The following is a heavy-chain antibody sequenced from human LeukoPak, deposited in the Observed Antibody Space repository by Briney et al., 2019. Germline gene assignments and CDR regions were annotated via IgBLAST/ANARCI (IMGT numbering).Heavy chain of an antibody. CDR3: AREVVIVVEPAANTIDY. V-gene: IGHV3-21*01. D-gene: IGHD2-2*01. CDR1: GFTFRDYT. CDR2: ISKGGTYI. Sequence: GGSLRLSCAASGFTFRDYTMNWVRQAPRKGLEWVSAISKGGTYIKYADSVKGRFTVSRDNAKNSLFLQMNSLRVEDTAVYYCAREVVIVVEPAANTIDYWGQGTRVTVSS. J-gene: IGHJ4*02.